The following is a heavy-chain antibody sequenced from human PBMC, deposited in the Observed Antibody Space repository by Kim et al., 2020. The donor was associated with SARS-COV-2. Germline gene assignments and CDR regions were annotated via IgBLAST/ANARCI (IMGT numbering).Heavy chain of an antibody. CDR2: ISYDGSNK. J-gene: IGHJ3*02. V-gene: IGHV3-30-3*01. Sequence: GGSLRLSCAASGFTFSSYAMHWVRQAPGKGLEWVAVISYDGSNKYYADSVKGRFTISRDNSKNTLYLQMNSLRAEDTAVYYCATGYCSSTSCYLSGAFDIWGQGTMVTVSS. D-gene: IGHD2-2*01. CDR1: GFTFSSYA. CDR3: ATGYCSSTSCYLSGAFDI.